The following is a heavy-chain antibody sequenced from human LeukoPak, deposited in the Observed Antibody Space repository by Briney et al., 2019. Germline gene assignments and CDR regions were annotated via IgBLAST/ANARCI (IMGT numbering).Heavy chain of an antibody. Sequence: GGSLRLSCAASGFTFSSYAMSWVRQAPGKGLEWVSAISGSGGSTYYADSVKGRFTISRDNSKNTLYLQMNSLRAEDTAVYYCARSSNYYYYYYMDVWGKGTTVTVSS. D-gene: IGHD4-11*01. V-gene: IGHV3-23*01. CDR2: ISGSGGST. CDR1: GFTFSSYA. CDR3: ARSSNYYYYYYMDV. J-gene: IGHJ6*03.